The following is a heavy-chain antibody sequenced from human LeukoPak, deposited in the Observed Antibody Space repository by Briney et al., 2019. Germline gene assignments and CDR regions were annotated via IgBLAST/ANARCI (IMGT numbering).Heavy chain of an antibody. CDR1: GYTFAGYY. J-gene: IGHJ4*02. V-gene: IGHV1-2*02. CDR2: INPNSGGT. D-gene: IGHD3-22*01. Sequence: SVKVSCKASGYTFAGYYMHWVRQAPGQGREWMGWINPNSGGTNYAQKFQGRVTMTRDTSISTAYMELSRLRSDDTAVYYCARIPTYYYDSSGYYDYWGQGTLVTVSS. CDR3: ARIPTYYYDSSGYYDY.